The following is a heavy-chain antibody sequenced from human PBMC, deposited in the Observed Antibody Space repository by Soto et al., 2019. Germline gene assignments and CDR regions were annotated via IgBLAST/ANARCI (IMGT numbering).Heavy chain of an antibody. J-gene: IGHJ6*03. D-gene: IGHD3-10*01. CDR3: ALFGAGQTDMDV. V-gene: IGHV3-20*01. CDR1: GFTFDDYG. Sequence: EVQLVESGGGVVRPGGSLRLSCAASGFTFDDYGMSWVRQAPGKGLEWVSGINWNGGSTGYADSVKGRFTISRDNAKNSLYLQRNSLRAEDTALYHCALFGAGQTDMDVWGKGTTVTVSS. CDR2: INWNGGST.